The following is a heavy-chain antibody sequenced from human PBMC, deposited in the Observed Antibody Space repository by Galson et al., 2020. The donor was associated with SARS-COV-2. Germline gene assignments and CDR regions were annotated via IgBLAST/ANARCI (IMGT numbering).Heavy chain of an antibody. V-gene: IGHV5-51*01. CDR1: GYTFSTSW. CDR2: IYPGDSDT. Sequence: GESLKISCQASGYTFSTSWIGWVRQKSGKGLEWVGVIYPGDSDTRYSPSFEGQVTISADTSIKIVYLQWINLKASDTAMYYCARLGSHFNFWSVYFTPHYADYWGLGTQVTVSS. CDR3: ARLGSHFNFWSVYFTPHYADY. J-gene: IGHJ4*02. D-gene: IGHD3-3*01.